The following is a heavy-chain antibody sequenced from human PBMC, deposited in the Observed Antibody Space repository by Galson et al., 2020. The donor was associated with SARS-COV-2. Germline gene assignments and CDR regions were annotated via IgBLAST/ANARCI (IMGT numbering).Heavy chain of an antibody. CDR2: ISYDGSNK. V-gene: IGHV3-30*18. J-gene: IGHJ2*01. Sequence: GGSLRLSCAASGFTFSSYGMHWVRQAPGKGLEWVAVISYDGSNKYYADSVKGRFIISRDNSKNTLYLQMNSLRAEDTAVYYCAKDRYGDYGWYFDLWGRGTLVTVSS. CDR3: AKDRYGDYGWYFDL. D-gene: IGHD4-17*01. CDR1: GFTFSSYG.